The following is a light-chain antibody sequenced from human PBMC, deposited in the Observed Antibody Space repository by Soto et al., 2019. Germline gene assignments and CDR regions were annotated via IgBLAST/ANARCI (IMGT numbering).Light chain of an antibody. V-gene: IGLV1-40*01. CDR1: SSNIGAGYD. CDR3: QSYVRSMSGWV. CDR2: GNS. J-gene: IGLJ2*01. Sequence: QSVLTQPPSVSGSPGQRVTISCTGSSSNIGAGYDVHWYQQLPGTAPKLLIYGNSNRPSGVPDRFSGSKSGTSASLAITGLQAEDEAAYYCQSYVRSMSGWVFGGGTKLTVL.